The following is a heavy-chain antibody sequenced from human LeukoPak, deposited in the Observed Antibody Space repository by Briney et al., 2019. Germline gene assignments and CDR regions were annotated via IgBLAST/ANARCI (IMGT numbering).Heavy chain of an antibody. V-gene: IGHV4-59*12. J-gene: IGHJ6*02. CDR3: ARDRVLLWFGELLSGYYYYGMDV. D-gene: IGHD3-10*01. CDR2: IYYSGST. CDR1: GGSFSGYY. Sequence: SETLSLTCAIYGGSFSGYYWSWIRQPPGKGLEWIGYIYYSGSTNYNPSLKSRVTISVDTSKNQFSLKLSSVTAADTAVYYCARDRVLLWFGELLSGYYYYGMDVWGQGTTVTVSS.